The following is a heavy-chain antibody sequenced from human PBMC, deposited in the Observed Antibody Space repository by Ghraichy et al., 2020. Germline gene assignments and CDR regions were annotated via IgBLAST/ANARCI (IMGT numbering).Heavy chain of an antibody. CDR2: TFYRSQWYY. Sequence: SQTLSLTCAISGDSVSSNIAAWNWIRQSPSRGLEWLGRTFYRSQWYYDYALSVKSRITINPDTSKNQFSLQLNSVTPEDTAVYYCVRETRTTGTTDFWGQGTLVTVSS. D-gene: IGHD1-1*01. V-gene: IGHV6-1*01. J-gene: IGHJ4*02. CDR1: GDSVSSNIAA. CDR3: VRETRTTGTTDF.